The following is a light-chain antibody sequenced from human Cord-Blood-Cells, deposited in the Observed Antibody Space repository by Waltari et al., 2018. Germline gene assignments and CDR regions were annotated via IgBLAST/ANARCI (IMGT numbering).Light chain of an antibody. Sequence: QSVLTQPPSASGTPGHRVTITCSGSSPNNGSNTVNWYQQHPGTAPKLLIYSNNQRPSGVPDRFSGSKSGTSASLAISGLQSEDEADYYCAAWDDSLNGVVFGGGTKLTVL. CDR1: SPNNGSNT. J-gene: IGLJ2*01. CDR3: AAWDDSLNGVV. V-gene: IGLV1-44*01. CDR2: SNN.